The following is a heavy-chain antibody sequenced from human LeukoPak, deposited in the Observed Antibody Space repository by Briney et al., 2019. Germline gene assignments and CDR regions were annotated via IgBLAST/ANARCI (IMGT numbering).Heavy chain of an antibody. V-gene: IGHV4-4*08. Sequence: SETLFLSFTVTGASISSPFWNWIRQPPGQGLEWIGYVHHSGSTHYNPSLKSRVSISIDTSKTQISMRLSSVTAADTAVYYCARGQQLHVYAFAIWARVKKVIVSS. CDR3: ARGQQLHVYAFAI. D-gene: IGHD5-24*01. J-gene: IGHJ3*02. CDR2: VHHSGST. CDR1: GASISSPF.